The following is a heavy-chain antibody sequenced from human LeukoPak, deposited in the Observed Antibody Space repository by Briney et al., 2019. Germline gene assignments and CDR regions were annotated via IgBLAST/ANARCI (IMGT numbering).Heavy chain of an antibody. CDR3: ASGGTRWRDAFDI. CDR1: GDSISTYF. Sequence: PSGTLSLTCTVSGDSISTYFWSWIRQPPGKGLEWIGYIYPSGSTNYNPSLKSRVTISVDTSKNQFSLKLSSVTAADTAVYYCASGGTRWRDAFDIWGQGTVVTVSS. D-gene: IGHD1-7*01. CDR2: IYPSGST. J-gene: IGHJ3*02. V-gene: IGHV4-4*09.